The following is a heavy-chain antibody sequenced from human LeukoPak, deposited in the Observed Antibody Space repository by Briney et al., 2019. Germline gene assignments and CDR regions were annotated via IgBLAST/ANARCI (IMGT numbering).Heavy chain of an antibody. V-gene: IGHV3-21*01. CDR3: ARDRGSGWHTFDS. CDR1: GFPFSSFY. CDR2: ISSSTGYI. Sequence: GGSLRLSCAASGFPFSSFYMSWVRQAPGKGLEWVSSISSSTGYIFYADSVRGRVTISRDNAKNSLYLQMNSLRVEDTAVYYCARDRGSGWHTFDSWGQGTLVTVSS. J-gene: IGHJ4*02. D-gene: IGHD6-19*01.